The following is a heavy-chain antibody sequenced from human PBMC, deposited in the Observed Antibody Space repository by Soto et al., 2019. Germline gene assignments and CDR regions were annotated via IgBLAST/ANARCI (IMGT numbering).Heavy chain of an antibody. CDR3: AKDRHGGSTINFDY. D-gene: IGHD5-12*01. Sequence: GGSLRLSCAASGFTFSSYTMSWVRQAPGKGLEWVSTISAGGGSTYYPDSVKGRFTISRDNSKNTLYLQMNSLRAEDTALYYCAKDRHGGSTINFDYWGQGTRVTVSS. CDR2: ISAGGGST. CDR1: GFTFSSYT. J-gene: IGHJ4*02. V-gene: IGHV3-23*01.